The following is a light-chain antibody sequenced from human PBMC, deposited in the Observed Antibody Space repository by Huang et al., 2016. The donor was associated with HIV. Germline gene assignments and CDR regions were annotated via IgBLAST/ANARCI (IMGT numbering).Light chain of an antibody. J-gene: IGKJ4*01. CDR1: QSVGNY. CDR2: DTS. V-gene: IGKV3-11*01. Sequence: IVLTQSPATLSWYPGERVTLSCRASQSVGNYIAWYQQRAGHFPKLLIYDTSNRATGTPVRFSGSGSGTDFTLTISSLESEDFAVYYCQQRSSGVTFGGGTKVQVK. CDR3: QQRSSGVT.